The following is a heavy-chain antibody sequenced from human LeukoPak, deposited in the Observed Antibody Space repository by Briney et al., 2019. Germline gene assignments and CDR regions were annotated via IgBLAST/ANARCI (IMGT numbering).Heavy chain of an antibody. Sequence: PSETLSLTCTVSGGSISSYYWSWIRQPAGKGLEWIGRIYTSGSTNYNPSLKSRVTMSVDTSKNQFSLKLSSVTAADTAVYYCARDREPGYYGSGSYNWFDPWGQGTLVTVSS. CDR2: IYTSGST. V-gene: IGHV4-4*07. CDR3: ARDREPGYYGSGSYNWFDP. CDR1: GGSISSYY. J-gene: IGHJ5*02. D-gene: IGHD3-10*01.